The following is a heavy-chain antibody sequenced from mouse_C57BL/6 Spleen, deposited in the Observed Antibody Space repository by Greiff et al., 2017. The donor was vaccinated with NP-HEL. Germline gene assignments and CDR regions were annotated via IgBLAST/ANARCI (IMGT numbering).Heavy chain of an antibody. CDR3: ARSYYGSSLFYWYFDV. Sequence: EVNVVESGGGLVKPGGSLKLSCAASGFTFSDYGMHWVRQAPEKGLEWVAYISSGSSTIYYADTVKGRFTISRDNAKNTLFLQMTSLRSEDTAMYYCARSYYGSSLFYWYFDVWGTGTTVTVSS. V-gene: IGHV5-17*01. J-gene: IGHJ1*03. D-gene: IGHD1-1*01. CDR2: ISSGSSTI. CDR1: GFTFSDYG.